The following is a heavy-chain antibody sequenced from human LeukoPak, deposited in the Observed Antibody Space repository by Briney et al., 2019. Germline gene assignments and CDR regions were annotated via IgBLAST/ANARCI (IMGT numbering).Heavy chain of an antibody. J-gene: IGHJ4*02. CDR1: GASISSSDSY. D-gene: IGHD5-24*01. V-gene: IGHV4-39*02. CDR2: IYRSGST. CDR3: ARGLRDGYDY. Sequence: SETLSLTCTVSGASISSSDSYWSWIRQPPGKGLEWIGSIYRSGSTSYNPSLKSRVTVSEDTSKNHFSLTLSSVTAADTAVYYCARGLRDGYDYWGQGTLVTVSS.